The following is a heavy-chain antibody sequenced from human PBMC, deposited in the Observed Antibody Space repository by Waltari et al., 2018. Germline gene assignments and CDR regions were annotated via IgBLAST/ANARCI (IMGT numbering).Heavy chain of an antibody. V-gene: IGHV4-34*01. J-gene: IGHJ4*02. CDR1: GGSFSGYY. Sequence: QVQLQQWGAGLLKPSETLSLTCAVYGGSFSGYYWSWIRQPPGKGLEWIGEINHSGSTNYNPSLKSRVTISVDTSKNQFSLKLSSVTGADTAVYYCARHRVMTTVTTYHSSFFDYWGQGTLVTVSS. D-gene: IGHD4-17*01. CDR3: ARHRVMTTVTTYHSSFFDY. CDR2: INHSGST.